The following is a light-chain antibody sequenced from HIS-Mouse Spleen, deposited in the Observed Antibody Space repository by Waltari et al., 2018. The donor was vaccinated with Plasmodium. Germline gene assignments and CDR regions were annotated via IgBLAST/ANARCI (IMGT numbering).Light chain of an antibody. CDR3: QQDNSYWT. Sequence: DIQMTQSPSTLSASVGDRVTITRRPSQSISSWLAWYQQKPGKAPKLLIYKASSLESGVPSRFSGSGSGTEFTLTISSLQPDDFATYYCQQDNSYWTFGQGTKVEIK. J-gene: IGKJ1*01. V-gene: IGKV1-5*03. CDR2: KAS. CDR1: QSISSW.